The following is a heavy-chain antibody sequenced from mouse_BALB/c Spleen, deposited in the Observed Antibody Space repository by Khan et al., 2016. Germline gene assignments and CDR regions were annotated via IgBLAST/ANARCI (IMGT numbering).Heavy chain of an antibody. CDR2: IDPANGNT. V-gene: IGHV14-3*02. Sequence: EVQLQESGAELVKPGASVKLSCTASGFNIKDTYMHWVKQRPEQGLEWIGRIDPANGNTKYDPKFQGKATIPADTSSNTAYLQLSGLTSEDTAVYYCARMARKWGQGTTLTVSS. CDR3: ARMARK. CDR1: GFNIKDTY. J-gene: IGHJ2*01.